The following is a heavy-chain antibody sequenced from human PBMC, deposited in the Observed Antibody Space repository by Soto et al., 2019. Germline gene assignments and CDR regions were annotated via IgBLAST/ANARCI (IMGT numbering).Heavy chain of an antibody. CDR1: GFTFTTYA. D-gene: IGHD2-21*02. CDR3: AREYCGSDCNGREV. V-gene: IGHV3-30-3*01. Sequence: GGSLRPSCAASGFTFTTYAMHWVRQAPGKGLHWVAFISYDGINDYYADSVTGRFTISRDNSKNTLFLQMNSLTTEDTAIYYCAREYCGSDCNGREVWGVGSTLIASS. J-gene: IGHJ6*04. CDR2: ISYDGIND.